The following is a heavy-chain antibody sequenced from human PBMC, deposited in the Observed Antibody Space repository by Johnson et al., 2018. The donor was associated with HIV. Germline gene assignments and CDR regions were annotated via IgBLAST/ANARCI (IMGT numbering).Heavy chain of an antibody. CDR1: GFTVSDKY. J-gene: IGHJ3*01. CDR3: ARDTWALYYYHSSGHDGVYAFDV. V-gene: IGHV3-53*01. Sequence: GQLVESGGGLIQPGGSLRLSCAASGFTVSDKYISWVRQAPGKGLEWVSVIYRGDRSSYADSVKGRFMIYSASSKNTLYLQMNRLTADDTAVYYCARDTWALYYYHSSGHDGVYAFDVWGQVTMVTVSS. CDR2: IYRGDRS. D-gene: IGHD3-22*01.